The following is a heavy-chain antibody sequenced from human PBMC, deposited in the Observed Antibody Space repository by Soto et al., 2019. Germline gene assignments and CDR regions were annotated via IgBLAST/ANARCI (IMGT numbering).Heavy chain of an antibody. CDR3: AKGYGGGWYDAFDI. CDR2: INPSGGST. Sequence: QVQLVQSGAEVKKPGASVKVSCKASGYTFTSYYMHWVRQAPGQGLEWMGIINPSGGSTSYAQKFQGSVTMNRDTSTSTVYMELSSLRSEDTDVYYCAKGYGGGWYDAFDIWGQGTMVTVSS. D-gene: IGHD6-19*01. CDR1: GYTFTSYY. J-gene: IGHJ3*02. V-gene: IGHV1-46*03.